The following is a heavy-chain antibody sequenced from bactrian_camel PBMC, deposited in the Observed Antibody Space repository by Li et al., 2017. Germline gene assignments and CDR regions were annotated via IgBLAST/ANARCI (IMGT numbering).Heavy chain of an antibody. D-gene: IGHD2*01. J-gene: IGHJ4*01. CDR1: GFTFSAYR. V-gene: IGHV3S6*01. CDR2: IDKDGIA. Sequence: QVQLVESGGGLVQPGVSLTLSCAGSGFTFSAYRLFWVRQAPGKEREGVAAIDKDGIAYYTDSVKGRFTVSRVNANNTVNLVMNNLKPDDTAMYYCAANFGPYCSAPYLVRRANFLGQGTQVTVS.